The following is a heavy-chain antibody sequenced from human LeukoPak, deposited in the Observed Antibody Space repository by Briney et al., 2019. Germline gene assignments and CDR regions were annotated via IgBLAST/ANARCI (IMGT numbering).Heavy chain of an antibody. V-gene: IGHV4-39*01. Sequence: SETLSLTCTVSGGSISSSSYYWGWIRQPPGKGLEWIGSIYYSGSTYYNPSLKSRVTISVDTSKNQFSLKLSSVTAADTAVYYCARTNWGQQLVPIDYWGQGTLVTVSS. J-gene: IGHJ4*02. D-gene: IGHD6-13*01. CDR1: GGSISSSSYY. CDR3: ARTNWGQQLVPIDY. CDR2: IYYSGST.